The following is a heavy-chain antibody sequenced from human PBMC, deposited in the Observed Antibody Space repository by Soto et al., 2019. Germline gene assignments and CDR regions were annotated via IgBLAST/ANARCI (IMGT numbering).Heavy chain of an antibody. CDR3: ARFYMVRGVMGAFDI. CDR2: IFYSGST. CDR1: GGSISSSSYC. J-gene: IGHJ3*02. D-gene: IGHD3-10*01. Sequence: SETLSLTCTVSGGSISSSSYCWGWIRQPPGKGLEWIGSIFYSGSTYYNPSLKSRVTISVDTSKNQFSLKLSSVTAADTAVYYCARFYMVRGVMGAFDIWGQGTMVTVSS. V-gene: IGHV4-39*01.